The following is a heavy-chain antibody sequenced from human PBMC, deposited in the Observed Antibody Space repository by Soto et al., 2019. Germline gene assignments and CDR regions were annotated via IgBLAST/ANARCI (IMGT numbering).Heavy chain of an antibody. Sequence: PGGSLRLSCAASGFTFSSYSMNWAHQAPGKGLEWVSSISSSSSYIYYADSVKGRFTISRDNAKNSLYLQMNSLSAEDTAVYYCARLDLGSFDPWGQGTLVTVSS. D-gene: IGHD3-16*01. J-gene: IGHJ5*02. CDR3: ARLDLGSFDP. V-gene: IGHV3-21*01. CDR2: ISSSSSYI. CDR1: GFTFSSYS.